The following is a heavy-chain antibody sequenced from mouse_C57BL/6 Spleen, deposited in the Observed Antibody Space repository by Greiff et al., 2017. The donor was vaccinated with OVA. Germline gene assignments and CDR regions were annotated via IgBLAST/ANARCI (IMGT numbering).Heavy chain of an antibody. V-gene: IGHV3-6*01. CDR3: ARARGDVGLAY. Sequence: ESGPGLVKPSQSLSLTCSVTGYSITSGYYWNWIRQFPGNKLEWMGYISYDGSNKYNPSLKNRISITRDTSKNQFFLKLNSVTTEDTAKDDCARARGDVGLAYWGKGTLVTVAA. CDR1: GYSITSGYY. J-gene: IGHJ3*01. D-gene: IGHD3-3*01. CDR2: ISYDGSN.